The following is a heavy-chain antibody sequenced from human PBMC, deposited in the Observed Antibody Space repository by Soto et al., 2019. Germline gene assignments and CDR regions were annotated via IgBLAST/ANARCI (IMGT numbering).Heavy chain of an antibody. D-gene: IGHD3-22*01. CDR1: GFTFSSYA. V-gene: IGHV3-23*01. CDR3: AKDFLDTYYHDSSGYVVPSRCV. CDR2: ISGSGGST. J-gene: IGHJ6*02. Sequence: HPGGSLRLSCAASGFTFSSYAMSWVRQAPGKGLEWVSAISGSGGSTYYADSVKGRFTISRDNSKNTLYLQMNSLRAEDTAVYYCAKDFLDTYYHDSSGYVVPSRCVWGQGTTVTVSS.